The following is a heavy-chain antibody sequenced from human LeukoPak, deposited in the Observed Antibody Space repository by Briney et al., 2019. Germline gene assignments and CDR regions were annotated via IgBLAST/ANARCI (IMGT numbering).Heavy chain of an antibody. V-gene: IGHV4-59*01. Sequence: PSETLSLTCAVSGTSISPYYWSWIRQPPGKGLEWIGYIYYSGSTNYNPSLKSRVTISIDTPENQVSLILRSVTAADTAVYYCAREVGDSDSDNWFDPWGQGTLVTVSS. CDR1: GTSISPYY. J-gene: IGHJ5*02. D-gene: IGHD2-21*02. CDR2: IYYSGST. CDR3: AREVGDSDSDNWFDP.